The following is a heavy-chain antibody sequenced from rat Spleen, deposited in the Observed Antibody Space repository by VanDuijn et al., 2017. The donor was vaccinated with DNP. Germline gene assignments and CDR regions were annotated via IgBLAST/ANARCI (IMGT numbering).Heavy chain of an antibody. D-gene: IGHD1-4*01. CDR2: IRYDGSNT. CDR1: GFTFSDYN. J-gene: IGHJ2*01. V-gene: IGHV5-7*01. CDR3: ARRGVPGYKYYFDY. Sequence: EVQLVESGGDLVQPGRSLQLSCAASGFTFSDYNMAWVRQAPTKGLEWVATIRYDGSNTYYRDSVKGRFTISRDNAKSTLYLRMDSLRSEDTATYYCARRGVPGYKYYFDYWGQGVMVTVSS.